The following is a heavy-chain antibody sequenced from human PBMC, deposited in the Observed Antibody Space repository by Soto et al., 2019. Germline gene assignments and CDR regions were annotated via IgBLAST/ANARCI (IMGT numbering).Heavy chain of an antibody. Sequence: SETLSLTCAVYGGSFSGYYWTWIRQPPGKGLEWIGEINHSRSTNYNPSLKSRVTISVDTSKNQFSLKLSSVTAADTAVYYCARGHYDCWSGYYYSYNWFDPWGQGTLVTVSS. CDR2: INHSRST. J-gene: IGHJ5*02. V-gene: IGHV4-34*01. CDR1: GGSFSGYY. D-gene: IGHD3-3*01. CDR3: ARGHYDCWSGYYYSYNWFDP.